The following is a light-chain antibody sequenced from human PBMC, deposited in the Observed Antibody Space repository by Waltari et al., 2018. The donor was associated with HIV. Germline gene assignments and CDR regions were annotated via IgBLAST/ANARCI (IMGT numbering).Light chain of an antibody. V-gene: IGLV1-40*01. Sequence: QSVLTQPPSVSGAPGQRITISCTGSSSNIRAGFDVPWYQHLPGKAPKVLIDGNTNRPSGVPDRFSGSKSGTSASLAITGLQADDEGDYYCQSYDSSLRGHVFGSGTKVAV. CDR2: GNT. J-gene: IGLJ1*01. CDR3: QSYDSSLRGHV. CDR1: SSNIRAGFD.